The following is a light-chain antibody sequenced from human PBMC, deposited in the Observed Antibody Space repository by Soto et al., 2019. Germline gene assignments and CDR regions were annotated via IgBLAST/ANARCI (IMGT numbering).Light chain of an antibody. J-gene: IGLJ1*01. CDR2: GNS. V-gene: IGLV1-40*01. Sequence: QCVLTQPASGSGAPGERVTMSCTGSSSNIGAGYDVHWYQQLPGTAPKLLIYGNSNRPSGVPDRFSGSKSGTSASLAITGLQAEDEADYYCQSYDSSLNAYVFGTGTKVTVL. CDR3: QSYDSSLNAYV. CDR1: SSNIGAGYD.